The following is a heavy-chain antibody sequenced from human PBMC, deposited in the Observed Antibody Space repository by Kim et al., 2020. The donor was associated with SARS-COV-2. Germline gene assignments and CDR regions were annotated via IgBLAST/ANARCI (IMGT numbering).Heavy chain of an antibody. CDR1: GFTFSSYA. CDR3: VRGGVVVVTAISQY. D-gene: IGHD2-21*02. Sequence: GGSLRLSCAASGFTFSSYAMHWVRQAPGKGLEWVTVISYDGSKKYYADSVKGRFTISRDNSKNTLYLQMNSLRAEDTAVYYCVRGGVVVVTAISQYWGQGTLVTVAS. J-gene: IGHJ4*02. V-gene: IGHV3-30*04. CDR2: ISYDGSKK.